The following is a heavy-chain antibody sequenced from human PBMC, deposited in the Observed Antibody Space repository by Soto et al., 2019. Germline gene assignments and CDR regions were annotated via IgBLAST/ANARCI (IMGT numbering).Heavy chain of an antibody. CDR1: GGTFSSYA. D-gene: IGHD6-13*01. V-gene: IGHV1-69*13. CDR3: ASRDLSAAGTVPDSYYYYYTMDV. J-gene: IGHJ6*02. CDR2: IIPIFGTA. Sequence: SVKVSCKASGGTFSSYAISWVRQAPGQGLEWMGGIIPIFGTANYAQKFQGRVTITADESTSTAYMELSSLRSEDTAVYYCASRDLSAAGTVPDSYYYYYTMDVWGQGITVTVSS.